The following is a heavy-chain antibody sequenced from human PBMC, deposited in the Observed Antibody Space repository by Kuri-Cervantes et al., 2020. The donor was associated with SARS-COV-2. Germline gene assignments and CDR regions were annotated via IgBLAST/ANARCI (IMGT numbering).Heavy chain of an antibody. D-gene: IGHD6-13*01. Sequence: ASVKVSCKASGYTFTSYDINWVRQATGQGLEWMGIINPSGGSTSYAQKFQGRVTMTRDTSTSTVYMELSSLRSEDTAVYYCARALAAAGIWVYWGQGTLVTVSS. CDR2: INPSGGST. J-gene: IGHJ4*02. V-gene: IGHV1-46*01. CDR1: GYTFTSYD. CDR3: ARALAAAGIWVY.